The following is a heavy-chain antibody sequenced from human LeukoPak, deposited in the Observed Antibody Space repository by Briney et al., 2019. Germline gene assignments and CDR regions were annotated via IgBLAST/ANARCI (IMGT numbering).Heavy chain of an antibody. J-gene: IGHJ4*02. CDR3: ARGANYSDSSGYYSPNFDY. D-gene: IGHD3-22*01. CDR2: RYHSGST. Sequence: SETLSLTCTVSGGSISSYYWSWIRQPPGKGLEWIGSRYHSGSTYYNPSLKSRVTISVDTSKNQFSMKLSSVTAADTAVYYCARGANYSDSSGYYSPNFDYWGQGTLVTVSS. CDR1: GGSISSYY. V-gene: IGHV4-59*08.